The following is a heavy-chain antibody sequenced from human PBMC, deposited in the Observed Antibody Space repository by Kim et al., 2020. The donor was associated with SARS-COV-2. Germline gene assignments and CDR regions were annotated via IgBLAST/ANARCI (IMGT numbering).Heavy chain of an antibody. Sequence: GGSLRLSCAASGFTFSSYAMSWVRQAPGKGLEWVSAISGSGGSTYYADSVKGRFTISRDNSKNTLYLQMNSLRAEDTAVYYCAKGVGSGSYYRMYGFDYWGQGTLVTVSS. CDR1: GFTFSSYA. J-gene: IGHJ4*02. CDR3: AKGVGSGSYYRMYGFDY. CDR2: ISGSGGST. D-gene: IGHD3-10*01. V-gene: IGHV3-23*01.